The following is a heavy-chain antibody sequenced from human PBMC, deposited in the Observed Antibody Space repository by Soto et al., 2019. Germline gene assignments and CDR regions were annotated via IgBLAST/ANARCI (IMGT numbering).Heavy chain of an antibody. CDR1: GYSFTNYW. CDR3: ARHGFYGDYSSNYFDP. J-gene: IGHJ5*02. D-gene: IGHD4-17*01. V-gene: IGHV5-51*01. CDR2: IYPSDSTT. Sequence: GESLKISCKGSGYSFTNYWIAWVRQMPGKGLEYMGIIYPSDSTTRYSPSFQGQVTISADKSISTAYLQWNSLKASDTAMYYRARHGFYGDYSSNYFDPWGKGTLVNVSS.